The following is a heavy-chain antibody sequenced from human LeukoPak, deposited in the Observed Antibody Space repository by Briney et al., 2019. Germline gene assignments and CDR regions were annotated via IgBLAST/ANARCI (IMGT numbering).Heavy chain of an antibody. CDR3: ARAANYYYDSSGYYGY. Sequence: GGSLRLSCAASGFTFSDYYMSWIRQAPGEGLEWVSYISSSGSTIYYADSVKGRFTISRDNAKNSLYLQMNSLRAEDTAVYYCARAANYYYDSSGYYGYWGQGTLVTVSS. J-gene: IGHJ4*02. CDR2: ISSSGSTI. D-gene: IGHD3-22*01. CDR1: GFTFSDYY. V-gene: IGHV3-11*01.